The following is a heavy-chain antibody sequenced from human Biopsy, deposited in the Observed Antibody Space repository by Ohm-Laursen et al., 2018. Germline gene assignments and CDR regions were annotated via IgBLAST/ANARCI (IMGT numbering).Heavy chain of an antibody. Sequence: SLRLSCSASGFPFSNAWMTWVRQAPGKGPEWVGHIKSNTDGGTTDYATPVKGRLTISRGDSKNTVYLQMNSLKTEDTGVYYCTTVASPLYYSSGNRGLVYWGQGTQVTVSS. CDR3: TTVASPLYYSSGNRGLVY. V-gene: IGHV3-15*01. J-gene: IGHJ4*02. D-gene: IGHD3-10*01. CDR1: GFPFSNAW. CDR2: IKSNTDGGTT.